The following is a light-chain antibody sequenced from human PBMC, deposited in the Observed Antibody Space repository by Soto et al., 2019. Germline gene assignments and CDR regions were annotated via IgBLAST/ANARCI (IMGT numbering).Light chain of an antibody. CDR3: EQSYSTPRT. J-gene: IGKJ1*01. CDR2: AAS. Sequence: IQMTQSPSSLSASVGDRVTITCRASQDIRTYLNWYQQKPGKAPKVLIYAASNLQSGVPSRFSGSGSGTDFTLTISSLQPEDFATYYCEQSYSTPRTFGQGTKVDIK. V-gene: IGKV1-39*01. CDR1: QDIRTY.